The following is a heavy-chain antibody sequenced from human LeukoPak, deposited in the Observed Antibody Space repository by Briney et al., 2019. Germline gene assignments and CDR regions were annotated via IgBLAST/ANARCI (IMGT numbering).Heavy chain of an antibody. CDR1: GFTFSSYS. V-gene: IGHV3-21*01. J-gene: IGHJ4*02. CDR2: ISGSSSYI. Sequence: GGSLRLSCAASGFTFSSYSMNWVRQAPGKGLEWVSSISGSSSYIYYADSVKGRFTISRDNAKNSLYLQMNSLRAEDTAVYYCARDRGAWYCSGGSCYSYQFDYWGQGTLVTVSS. CDR3: ARDRGAWYCSGGSCYSYQFDY. D-gene: IGHD2-15*01.